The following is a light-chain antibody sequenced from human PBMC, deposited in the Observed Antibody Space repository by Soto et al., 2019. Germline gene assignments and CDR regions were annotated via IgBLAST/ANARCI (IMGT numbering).Light chain of an antibody. J-gene: IGKJ1*01. CDR3: QQYTDWPPWT. Sequence: EIVMTQSPATLAVSPGERATLSCRASQGVSSRLAWYQQNPGQAPRLLIYDVSTSASDTPARCSGSGSGTEFTLTISSLQSEDFAIYYCQQYTDWPPWTFGQGTKVEIK. CDR2: DVS. V-gene: IGKV3-15*01. CDR1: QGVSSR.